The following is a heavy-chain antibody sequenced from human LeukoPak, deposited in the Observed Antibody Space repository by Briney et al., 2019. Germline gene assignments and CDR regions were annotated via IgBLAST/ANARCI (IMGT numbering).Heavy chain of an antibody. CDR1: GGSISSSSYY. Sequence: SETLSLTCTVSGGSISSSSYYWGWIRQPPGKGLEWIGSIYYTGGTYYSPSLQSRVTISLDTSNNQFSLNLHSVTAADTAVYYCARHHSAGLSTFDIWGQGTMVTVSS. V-gene: IGHV4-39*01. CDR2: IYYTGGT. D-gene: IGHD1-14*01. CDR3: ARHHSAGLSTFDI. J-gene: IGHJ3*02.